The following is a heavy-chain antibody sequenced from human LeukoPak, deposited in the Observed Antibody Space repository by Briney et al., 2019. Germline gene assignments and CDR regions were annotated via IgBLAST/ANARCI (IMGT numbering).Heavy chain of an antibody. CDR3: AREYSSSWGLNYYYLDA. Sequence: SETLSLTCTVSGGSISSYYWSWIRQPPGKRLEWIGSIYHSGSTNYNPSLKSRVTIPIDTSTTQFSLKVRSVTAADTAVYYCAREYSSSWGLNYYYLDAWGKGTTVTVSS. V-gene: IGHV4-59*01. CDR1: GGSISSYY. J-gene: IGHJ6*03. CDR2: IYHSGST. D-gene: IGHD6-13*01.